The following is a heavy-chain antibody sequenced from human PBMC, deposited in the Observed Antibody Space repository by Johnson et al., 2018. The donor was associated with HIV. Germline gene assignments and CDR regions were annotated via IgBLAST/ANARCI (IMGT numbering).Heavy chain of an antibody. D-gene: IGHD3-3*02. V-gene: IGHV3-23*04. CDR1: GFTFSTYW. CDR2: IKQDGSGGST. CDR3: AKASSNSNFDAFDI. Sequence: VQLVESGGGLVQPGGSLRLSCVASGFTFSTYWMSWVRQAPGKGLEWVANIKQDGSGGSTYYADSVKGRFTISRDNSKNTLYLQMNSLRAEDTAVYYCAKASSNSNFDAFDIWGQGTMVTVSS. J-gene: IGHJ3*02.